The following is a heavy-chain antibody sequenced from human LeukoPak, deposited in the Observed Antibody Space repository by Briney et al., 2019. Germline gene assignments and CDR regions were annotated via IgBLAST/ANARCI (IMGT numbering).Heavy chain of an antibody. J-gene: IGHJ4*02. CDR1: GFTFSTYG. Sequence: GGSLRLSCVASGFTFSTYGMHWVRQAPGKGLEWVAVISYDGSKKYYADSVRGRFTISRDNSKNTLYLQMNSLRAEDTAVYYCARDSGSSEYYFDYWGQGTLVTVSS. CDR3: ARDSGSSEYYFDY. CDR2: ISYDGSKK. V-gene: IGHV3-30*03. D-gene: IGHD1-26*01.